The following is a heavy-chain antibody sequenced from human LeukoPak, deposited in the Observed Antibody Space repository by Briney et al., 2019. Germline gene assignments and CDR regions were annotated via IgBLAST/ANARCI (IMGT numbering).Heavy chain of an antibody. J-gene: IGHJ5*02. Sequence: ASVKVSCKASGYTFTSYDINWLRQTTGQGLEWMGWMNPNSGNTGYAQKFQGRVTMTRNTSISTAYMELSSLRSEDTAVYYCARLVHLLWFGELSNNWFDPWGQGTLVTVSS. CDR1: GYTFTSYD. V-gene: IGHV1-8*01. CDR3: ARLVHLLWFGELSNNWFDP. CDR2: MNPNSGNT. D-gene: IGHD3-10*01.